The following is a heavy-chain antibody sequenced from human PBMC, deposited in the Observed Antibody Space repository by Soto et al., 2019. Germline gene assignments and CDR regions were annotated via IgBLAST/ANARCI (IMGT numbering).Heavy chain of an antibody. CDR1: GYNFANYW. V-gene: IGHV5-51*01. CDR2: IFPGDSDT. D-gene: IGHD1-1*01. CDR3: ADGHTTGPDAFDI. J-gene: IGHJ3*02. Sequence: PGESLKISCKGSGYNFANYWIGWVRQMPGKGLEWMGMIFPGDSDTKNSPSLQGQITMSVDKSDSSAYLQWRSLKASDTAMYYCADGHTTGPDAFDIWGQGTMVTVSS.